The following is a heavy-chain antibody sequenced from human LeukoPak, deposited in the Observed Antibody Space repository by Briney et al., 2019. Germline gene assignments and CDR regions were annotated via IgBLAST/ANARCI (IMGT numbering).Heavy chain of an antibody. J-gene: IGHJ4*02. Sequence: PKASVKVSCKASEYTFTGYYIHWVRQAPGQGIEWMGWIDPNTAGTNYAQKLQGRVTMTRDTSISTAYMELSRLGSDDTAVYFCARDLSPRYFDWLRGYYFNYWGQGTLVTVSS. V-gene: IGHV1-2*02. CDR2: IDPNTAGT. CDR3: ARDLSPRYFDWLRGYYFNY. CDR1: EYTFTGYY. D-gene: IGHD3-9*01.